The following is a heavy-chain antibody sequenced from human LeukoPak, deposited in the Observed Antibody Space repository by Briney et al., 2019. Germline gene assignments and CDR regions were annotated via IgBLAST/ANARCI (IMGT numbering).Heavy chain of an antibody. CDR3: AREGSSGYYYFDY. CDR2: FDPEDGET. V-gene: IGHV1-24*01. CDR1: GYTLTELS. Sequence: ASVTVSCKVSGYTLTELSMHWVRQAPGKGLAWMGGFDPEDGETIYAQKFQGRVTMAEDTSTSTVYTELSSLRSEDTAVYYCAREGSSGYYYFDYWGQGTLVTVSS. D-gene: IGHD3-22*01. J-gene: IGHJ4*02.